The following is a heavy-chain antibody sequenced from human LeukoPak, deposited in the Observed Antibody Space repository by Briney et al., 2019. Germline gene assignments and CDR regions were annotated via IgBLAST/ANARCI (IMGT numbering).Heavy chain of an antibody. Sequence: GGSLRLSCAASGFTFSSYSMNWVRQAPGKGLEWVSYISSSSSTIYYADSVKGRFTISRDNAKNSLYLQMNSLRAEDTAVYYCARDYHDSSGPILGGIDVIDYWGQGTLVTVSS. V-gene: IGHV3-48*04. CDR2: ISSSSSTI. CDR1: GFTFSSYS. D-gene: IGHD3-22*01. CDR3: ARDYHDSSGPILGGIDVIDY. J-gene: IGHJ4*02.